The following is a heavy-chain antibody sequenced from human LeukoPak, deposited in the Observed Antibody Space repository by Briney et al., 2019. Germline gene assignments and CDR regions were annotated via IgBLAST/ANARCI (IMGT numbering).Heavy chain of an antibody. CDR3: ARVPPSGNWNDEDRYYYYMDV. CDR1: GYTFTSYG. J-gene: IGHJ6*03. D-gene: IGHD1-1*01. Sequence: GASVKVSCKASGYTFTSYGISWVRQAPGQGLEWMGWISAYNGNTNYAQKLQGRVTMTTDTSTSTAYMELRSLRSDDTAVYYCARVPPSGNWNDEDRYYYYMDVWGKGTTVTVSS. CDR2: ISAYNGNT. V-gene: IGHV1-18*01.